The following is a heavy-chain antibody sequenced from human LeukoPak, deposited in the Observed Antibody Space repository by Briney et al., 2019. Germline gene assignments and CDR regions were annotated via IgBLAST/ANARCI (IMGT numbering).Heavy chain of an antibody. V-gene: IGHV4-61*01. CDR3: AREFLLGPDTPEFDY. CDR2: IYYSGST. Sequence: SETLSLTCTVSGGSVSSGSYYWSWIRQPPGKGLEWIGYIYYSGSTNYNPSLKSRVTISVDTSKNQFSLKLSSVTAADTAVYYCAREFLLGPDTPEFDYWGQGTLVTVSS. CDR1: GGSVSSGSYY. J-gene: IGHJ4*02. D-gene: IGHD3-3*01.